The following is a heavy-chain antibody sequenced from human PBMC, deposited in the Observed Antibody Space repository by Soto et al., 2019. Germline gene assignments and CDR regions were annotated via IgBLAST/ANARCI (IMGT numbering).Heavy chain of an antibody. CDR3: ARGPSPPSLYSSSWYCDY. J-gene: IGHJ4*02. CDR1: GYTFTGYY. D-gene: IGHD6-13*01. CDR2: INPNSGGT. Sequence: ASVKVSCKASGYTFTGYYMHWVRQAPGQGLEWMGWINPNSGGTNYAQKFQGWVTMTRDTSISTAYMELSRLRSDDTAVYYCARGPSPPSLYSSSWYCDYWGQGTLVTVSS. V-gene: IGHV1-2*04.